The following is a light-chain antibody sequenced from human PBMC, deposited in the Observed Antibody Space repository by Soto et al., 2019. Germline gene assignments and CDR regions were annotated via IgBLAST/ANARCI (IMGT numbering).Light chain of an antibody. V-gene: IGLV2-14*01. Sequence: QSALTQPASVSGSPGQSITISCTGTSGYIGSYNRVYWYQQHPGKAPKLIIYEVTDRPSGVSNRFSGSKAGNTASLTISGLKAEDEADYYCSLYISGSTYVFGTGTKVTV. CDR1: SGYIGSYNR. J-gene: IGLJ1*01. CDR3: SLYISGSTYV. CDR2: EVT.